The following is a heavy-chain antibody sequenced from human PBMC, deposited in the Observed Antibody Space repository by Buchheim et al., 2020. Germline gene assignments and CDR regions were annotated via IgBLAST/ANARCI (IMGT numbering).Heavy chain of an antibody. D-gene: IGHD2-15*01. V-gene: IGHV3-33*01. Sequence: QVQLVESGGGVVQPGRSLRLSYAASGFTFSSYGMHWVRQAPGKGLEWVAVIWYDGSNKYYADSVKGRFTISRDNSKNTLYLQMNSLRAEDTAVYYCARDFVFVDCSGGSCYSYGMDVWGQGTT. CDR2: IWYDGSNK. CDR1: GFTFSSYG. J-gene: IGHJ6*02. CDR3: ARDFVFVDCSGGSCYSYGMDV.